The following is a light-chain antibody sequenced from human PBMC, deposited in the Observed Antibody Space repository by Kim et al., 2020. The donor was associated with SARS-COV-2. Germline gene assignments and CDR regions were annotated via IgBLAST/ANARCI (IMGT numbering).Light chain of an antibody. CDR3: QQYYSYHRT. CDR2: AAS. J-gene: IGKJ1*01. CDR1: QGISSY. V-gene: IGKV1-8*01. Sequence: AIRMTQSPSSLSASTGDRVTITCRASQGISSYLAWYQQKPVKAPKLLIYAASTLQSGVPSRFSGSGSGTDFTLTISCLQSEDFATYYCQQYYSYHRTFGQGTKVDIK.